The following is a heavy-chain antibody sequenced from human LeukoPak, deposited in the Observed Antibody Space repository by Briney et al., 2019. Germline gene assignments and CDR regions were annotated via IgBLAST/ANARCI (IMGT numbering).Heavy chain of an antibody. Sequence: GGSLRLSCAASGFTFSGSAMHWVRQAPGQGLEWMGWINPNSGDTNYAQKFQGRVTVTRGTSISTVYMELSRLRYDDTAVYYCAKTLYIAAAPGGLDYWGQGTLVTVSS. J-gene: IGHJ4*02. V-gene: IGHV1-2*02. D-gene: IGHD6-13*01. CDR1: GFTFSGSA. CDR2: INPNSGDT. CDR3: AKTLYIAAAPGGLDY.